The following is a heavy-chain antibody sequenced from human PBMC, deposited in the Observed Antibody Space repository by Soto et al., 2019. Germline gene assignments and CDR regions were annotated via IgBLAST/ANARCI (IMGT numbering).Heavy chain of an antibody. CDR2: ISYDGSNK. CDR3: ATRLLYDYGGNLCVY. Sequence: GGSLRLSCAASGFTFSSYGMHWVRQAPGKGLEWVAVISYDGSNKYYADSVKGRFTISRDNSKNTLYLQMNSLRAEDTAVYYCATRLLYDYGGNLCVYWGQGTLVTVSS. CDR1: GFTFSSYG. J-gene: IGHJ4*02. V-gene: IGHV3-30*03. D-gene: IGHD4-17*01.